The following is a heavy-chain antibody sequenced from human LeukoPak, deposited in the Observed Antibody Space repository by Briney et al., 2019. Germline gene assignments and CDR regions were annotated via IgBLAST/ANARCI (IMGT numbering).Heavy chain of an antibody. CDR1: GYSISSGYY. CDR3: ARNSSSGFFDY. CDR2: IYHSGST. V-gene: IGHV4-38-2*01. D-gene: IGHD6-6*01. J-gene: IGHJ4*02. Sequence: SETLSLTCAVSGYSISSGYYWGWIRQPPGRGLEWIGSIYHSGSTYYNPSLKSRVTISVDTSKNQFSLKLSSVTAADTAVYYCARNSSSGFFDYWGQGTLATVSS.